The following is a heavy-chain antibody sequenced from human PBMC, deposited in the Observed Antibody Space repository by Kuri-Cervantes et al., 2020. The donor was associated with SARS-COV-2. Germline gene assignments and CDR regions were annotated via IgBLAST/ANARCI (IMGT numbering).Heavy chain of an antibody. Sequence: SVKVSCKASGGTFSNYAISWVRQAPGQGLEWMGRIIPILAIANYAQKFQGRVTITADESTSTAYMELSSLRSEDTAVYYCARAGVAGYSSGWNPYYYYGMDVWGQGTTVTVSS. J-gene: IGHJ6*02. CDR2: IIPILAIA. D-gene: IGHD6-19*01. CDR3: ARAGVAGYSSGWNPYYYYGMDV. V-gene: IGHV1-69*04. CDR1: GGTFSNYA.